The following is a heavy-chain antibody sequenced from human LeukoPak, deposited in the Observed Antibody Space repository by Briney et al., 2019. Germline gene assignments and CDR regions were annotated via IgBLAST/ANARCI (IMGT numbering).Heavy chain of an antibody. CDR2: IFRSGST. D-gene: IGHD2-21*02. V-gene: IGHV4-39*07. Sequence: SETLSLTCTVSGGSISSGGYYWSWIRQPPGKGLEWIGTIFRSGSTYYNPSLKSRVTISVDTSKNQFSLKLSSVTAADTAVYYCARAPRGFVVVTGWYFDLWGRGTLVTVSS. CDR3: ARAPRGFVVVTGWYFDL. CDR1: GGSISSGGYY. J-gene: IGHJ2*01.